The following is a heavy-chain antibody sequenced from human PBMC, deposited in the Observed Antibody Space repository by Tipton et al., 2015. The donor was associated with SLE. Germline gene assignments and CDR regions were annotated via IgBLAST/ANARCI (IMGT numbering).Heavy chain of an antibody. CDR2: IYYSGST. Sequence: TLSLTCTVSGGSISGYYWSWVRQPPGKGLEWIGYIYYSGSTNYNPSLKSRVTISVDTSKNQFSLKLSSVTAADTAVYYCARQLTRYSGYDYFDYWGQGTPVTVSS. D-gene: IGHD5-12*01. V-gene: IGHV4-59*08. CDR1: GGSISGYY. J-gene: IGHJ4*02. CDR3: ARQLTRYSGYDYFDY.